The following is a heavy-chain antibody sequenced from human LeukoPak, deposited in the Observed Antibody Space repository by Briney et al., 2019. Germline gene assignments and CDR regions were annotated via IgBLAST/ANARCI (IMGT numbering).Heavy chain of an antibody. CDR1: GYTLTDYY. V-gene: IGHV1-69-2*01. CDR2: VDPEDGET. D-gene: IGHD1-1*01. CDR3: ATAYGTLALDV. Sequence: ASVKVSCKVSGYTLTDYYMHWVQQAPGKGLEWMGLVDPEDGETIYAEKFQGRVTITPDTSTDTAYMELSSLRSEDTAVYYCATAYGTLALDVWGKGTTVTVSS. J-gene: IGHJ6*04.